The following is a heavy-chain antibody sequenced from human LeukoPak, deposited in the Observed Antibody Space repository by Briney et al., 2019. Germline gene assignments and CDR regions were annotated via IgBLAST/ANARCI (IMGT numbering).Heavy chain of an antibody. D-gene: IGHD1-26*01. CDR1: GGSISNYY. CDR2: IYPSGST. V-gene: IGHV4-4*07. J-gene: IGHJ4*02. CDR3: ARESFSGSYDC. Sequence: SETLSLTCTVSGGSISNYYWTWIRQPAGKGLEWIGRIYPSGSTNYNPSLKSRVTISVDKSKNKFSLKVSSVTAADTAVYYCARESFSGSYDCWGQGTLVTVSS.